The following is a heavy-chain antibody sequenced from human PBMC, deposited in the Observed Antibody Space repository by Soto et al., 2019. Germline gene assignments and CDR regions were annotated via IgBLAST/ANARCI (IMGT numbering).Heavy chain of an antibody. CDR3: ARDAFDYDTTGYHSDY. CDR1: GFTFSNFH. Sequence: QPGGSLRLSCGASGFTFSNFHMNRVRQAPGKGLEWVSYISSSGSTTYYADSVKGRFTISRDNARNSLFLQMSSLRDEDTAVYYCARDAFDYDTTGYHSDYWGQGT. D-gene: IGHD3-22*01. CDR2: ISSSGSTT. J-gene: IGHJ4*02. V-gene: IGHV3-48*02.